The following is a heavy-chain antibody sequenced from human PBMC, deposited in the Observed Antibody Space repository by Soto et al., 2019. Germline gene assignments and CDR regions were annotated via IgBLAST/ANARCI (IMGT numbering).Heavy chain of an antibody. D-gene: IGHD6-6*01. CDR3: ARGSSIAGLYYGMDV. CDR2: NYYSGIT. Sequence: QVQLQESGPGLVKPSQTLSLTCTVSGGSISSGGYYWTWIRQHPGKGLEWIGYNYYSGITYYNPSLKIRVTFSLDTSKNQFSLKLSSVTAADTAVYYCARGSSIAGLYYGMDVWGQGTTVTVSS. V-gene: IGHV4-31*03. CDR1: GGSISSGGYY. J-gene: IGHJ6*02.